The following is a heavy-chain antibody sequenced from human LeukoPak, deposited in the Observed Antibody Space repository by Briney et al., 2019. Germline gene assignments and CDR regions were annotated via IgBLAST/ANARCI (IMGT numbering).Heavy chain of an antibody. CDR3: AKALVVVITYYYFDY. J-gene: IGHJ4*02. CDR2: ISGSGGST. V-gene: IGHV3-23*01. Sequence: PGGSLRLSCAASGFTFSSYAMSWVRQAPGKGLEWVSGISGSGGSTYYADSVKGRFTISRDNSKNTLYLQMNSLRAEDTAVYYRAKALVVVITYYYFDYWGQGTLVTVSS. CDR1: GFTFSSYA. D-gene: IGHD3-22*01.